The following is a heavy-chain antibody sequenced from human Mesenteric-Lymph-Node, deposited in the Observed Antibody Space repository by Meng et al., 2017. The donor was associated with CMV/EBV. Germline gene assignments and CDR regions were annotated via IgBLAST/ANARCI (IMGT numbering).Heavy chain of an antibody. J-gene: IGHJ3*01. Sequence: GESLKISCAASGFTFSDHYMDWVRQAPGKGLEWVGRTRNKANSYTTEYAASVKGRFTISRDDSKNSLYLQMNSLKTEDTAVYYCARVRLLGNSGPGGAWGQGTMVTVSS. D-gene: IGHD3-22*01. CDR2: TRNKANSYTT. V-gene: IGHV3-72*01. CDR1: GFTFSDHY. CDR3: ARVRLLGNSGPGGA.